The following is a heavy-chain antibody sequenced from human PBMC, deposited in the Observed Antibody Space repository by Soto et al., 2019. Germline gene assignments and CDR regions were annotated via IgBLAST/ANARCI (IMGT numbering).Heavy chain of an antibody. CDR2: ISYDGSNK. J-gene: IGHJ4*02. Sequence: GGSLRLSCAASGFTFSSYGMHWVRQAPGKGLEWVAVISYDGSNKYYADSVKGRFTISRDNSKNTLYLQMNSLRAEDTAVYYCATATVTTNFDYWGQGTLVTVSS. V-gene: IGHV3-30*03. CDR3: ATATVTTNFDY. CDR1: GFTFSSYG. D-gene: IGHD4-17*01.